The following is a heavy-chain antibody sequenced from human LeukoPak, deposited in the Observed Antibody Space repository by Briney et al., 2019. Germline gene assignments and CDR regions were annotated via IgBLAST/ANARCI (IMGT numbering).Heavy chain of an antibody. CDR2: ISGSGGST. CDR3: AKDHSSGWYENFDY. J-gene: IGHJ4*02. D-gene: IGHD6-19*01. CDR1: GFTFSSYA. Sequence: GESLRLSCAASGFTFSSYAMSWVRQAPGKGLEWVSAISGSGGSTYYADSVKGRFTISRDNSKNTLYLQMNSLRVEDTAVYYCAKDHSSGWYENFDYWGQGTLITVSS. V-gene: IGHV3-23*01.